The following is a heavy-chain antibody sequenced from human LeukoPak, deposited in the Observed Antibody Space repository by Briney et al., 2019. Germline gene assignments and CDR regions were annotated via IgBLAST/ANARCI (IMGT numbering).Heavy chain of an antibody. CDR3: SGDCSGGSCPPGYYGMDV. D-gene: IGHD2-15*01. Sequence: ASVELSCKASGGTFSSYAISWVRQAPGQGLEWMGGIIPIFGTANYAQKFQGRVTITADESTSTAYMELSSLRSEDTAVYYCSGDCSGGSCPPGYYGMDVWGKGTTVTVSS. CDR1: GGTFSSYA. V-gene: IGHV1-69*01. CDR2: IIPIFGTA. J-gene: IGHJ6*04.